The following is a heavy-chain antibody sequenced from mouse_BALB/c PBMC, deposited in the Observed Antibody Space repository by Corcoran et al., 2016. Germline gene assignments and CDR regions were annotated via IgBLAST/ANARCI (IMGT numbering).Heavy chain of an antibody. CDR3: ARAQYGNYVWYFDV. V-gene: IGHV1S136*01. CDR1: GYTFTSYV. CDR2: INPFNDGT. J-gene: IGHJ1*01. Sequence: EVQLQQSGPELVKPGASVKMSCKASGYTFTSYVMHWVKQKPGQGLEWIGYINPFNDGTKYNEKFKGKATLTSDKSSSTAYMELRRLTSEDSAVYYYARAQYGNYVWYFDVWGAGTTVTVSS. D-gene: IGHD2-10*02.